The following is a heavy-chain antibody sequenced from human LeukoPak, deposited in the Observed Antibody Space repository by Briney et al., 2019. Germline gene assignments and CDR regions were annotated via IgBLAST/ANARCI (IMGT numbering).Heavy chain of an antibody. CDR3: AKTQGYYDY. V-gene: IGHV3-23*01. D-gene: IGHD2-15*01. Sequence: GGSLRLSCAASGFTFSNYAMSWVRQAPWKGLDWVSVIIGSGGTTYYADSVKGRFTISRDNSKNMLYLQMNSLRAEDTAVYYCAKTQGYYDYWGQGTLVTVSS. J-gene: IGHJ4*02. CDR2: IIGSGGTT. CDR1: GFTFSNYA.